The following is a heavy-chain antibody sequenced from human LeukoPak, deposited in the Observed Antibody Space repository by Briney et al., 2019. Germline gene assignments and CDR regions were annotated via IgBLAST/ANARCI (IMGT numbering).Heavy chain of an antibody. CDR2: INPDNGCT. V-gene: IGHV1-2*02. CDR1: GYTFTGYY. CDR3: ARDPSNSGYDYLYFFDY. J-gene: IGHJ4*02. Sequence: ASVKVSCKASGYTFTGYYMHWVRQAPCQGLAWVGWINPDNGCTNHAQKFQGRVTMTREMTISTAYIELSRLRSDDTAVYYCARDPSNSGYDYLYFFDYWGQGTLVTVSS. D-gene: IGHD5-12*01.